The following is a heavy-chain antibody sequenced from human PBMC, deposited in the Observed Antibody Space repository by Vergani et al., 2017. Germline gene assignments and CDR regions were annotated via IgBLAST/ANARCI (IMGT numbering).Heavy chain of an antibody. D-gene: IGHD3-10*01. Sequence: QVQVVESGGGLVKPGGSLRLSCAASGFTFSDYYMTWIRQAPGKGLEWVSYITTSSSYTDYADSMKGRFTISRDNAKNSLYLQMNSLRAEDTAVYYCARAYYGSGPGAFDIWGQGTMVTVSS. CDR2: ITTSSSYT. V-gene: IGHV3-11*06. CDR3: ARAYYGSGPGAFDI. CDR1: GFTFSDYY. J-gene: IGHJ3*02.